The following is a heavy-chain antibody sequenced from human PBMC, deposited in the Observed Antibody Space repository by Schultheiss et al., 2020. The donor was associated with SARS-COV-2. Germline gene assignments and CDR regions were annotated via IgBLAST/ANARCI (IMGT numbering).Heavy chain of an antibody. V-gene: IGHV3-30*03. CDR1: GFTFITYG. CDR3: ARVPGEEWFGELLGHYYYYGMDV. Sequence: GGSLRLSCAASGFTFITYGMHWVRQAPGKGLEWVSVISYDGTKKYYADSVKGRFTISRDNSKNTLYLQMSSLRAEDTAVYYCARVPGEEWFGELLGHYYYYGMDVWGQGTTVTVSS. D-gene: IGHD3-10*01. J-gene: IGHJ6*02. CDR2: ISYDGTKK.